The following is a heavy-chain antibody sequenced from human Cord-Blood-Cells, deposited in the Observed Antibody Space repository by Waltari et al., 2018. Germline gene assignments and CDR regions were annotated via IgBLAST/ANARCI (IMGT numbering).Heavy chain of an antibody. Sequence: QVQLVQSGAEVKKPGASVKVSCKASGYTFTGYYMHWVRQAPGQGLEWMEWINPNSGGTNYAQKFQGRVTMTRDTSISTAYMELSRLRSDDTAVYYCARDFQYYGGNYYYGMDVWGQGTTVTVSS. D-gene: IGHD4-17*01. CDR3: ARDFQYYGGNYYYGMDV. J-gene: IGHJ6*02. CDR2: INPNSGGT. V-gene: IGHV1-2*02. CDR1: GYTFTGYY.